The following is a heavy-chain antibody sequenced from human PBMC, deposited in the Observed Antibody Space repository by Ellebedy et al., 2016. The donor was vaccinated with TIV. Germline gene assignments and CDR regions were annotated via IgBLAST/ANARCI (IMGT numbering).Heavy chain of an antibody. V-gene: IGHV3-30*03. CDR3: ARGGSSGSCDD. Sequence: GGSLRLSXVASGFTFRSHGIYWVRQAPGQGLEWVAVISSDGSNKYYADSVKGRFTISRDNSKHTLYLQMNSLRTDDMAVYYCARGGSSGSCDDWGQGTLVTVSS. D-gene: IGHD3-10*01. J-gene: IGHJ4*02. CDR2: ISSDGSNK. CDR1: GFTFRSHG.